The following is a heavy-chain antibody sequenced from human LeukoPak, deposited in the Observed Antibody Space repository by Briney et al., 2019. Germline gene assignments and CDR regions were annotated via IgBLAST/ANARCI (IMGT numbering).Heavy chain of an antibody. Sequence: NPSETLSLTCTVSGGSISSSNYYWGWIRQPPGKGLEWIGTIYYSGSTYYNPSLKSRITLSLDTSKNQLSLKMRSVTAADTAVYYCARPTSKLGSFDYWGQGTLVTVSS. CDR1: GGSISSSNYY. CDR3: ARPTSKLGSFDY. J-gene: IGHJ4*02. CDR2: IYYSGST. V-gene: IGHV4-39*01. D-gene: IGHD2/OR15-2a*01.